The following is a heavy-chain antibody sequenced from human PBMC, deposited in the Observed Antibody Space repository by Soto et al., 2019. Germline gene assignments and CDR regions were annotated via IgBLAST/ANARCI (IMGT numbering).Heavy chain of an antibody. D-gene: IGHD3-22*01. J-gene: IGHJ4*02. CDR1: GFTFSSYA. Sequence: EVQLLESGGGLVQPGGSLRLSCAASGFTFSSYAMSWVRRAPGKGLEWVSAISGSGGSTYYADSVKGRFTISRDNSKNTLYLQMNSLRAEDTAVYYCAKPISSGYYYRIFDYWGQGTLVTVSS. V-gene: IGHV3-23*01. CDR3: AKPISSGYYYRIFDY. CDR2: ISGSGGST.